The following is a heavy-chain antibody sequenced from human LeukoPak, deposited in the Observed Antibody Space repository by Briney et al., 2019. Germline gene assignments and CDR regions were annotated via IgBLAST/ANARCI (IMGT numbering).Heavy chain of an antibody. J-gene: IGHJ4*02. V-gene: IGHV3-64*01. D-gene: IGHD4-17*01. CDR2: ISPDGAST. Sequence: GGSLRLSCAASGFTFSNHPMHWVRQAPGKGLESVSVISPDGASTHHANSVKGRFTISRDNSKNTLHLQMGSLRVEDMAVYYCARESIGDYDYWGQGTLVTVSS. CDR1: GFTFSNHP. CDR3: ARESIGDYDY.